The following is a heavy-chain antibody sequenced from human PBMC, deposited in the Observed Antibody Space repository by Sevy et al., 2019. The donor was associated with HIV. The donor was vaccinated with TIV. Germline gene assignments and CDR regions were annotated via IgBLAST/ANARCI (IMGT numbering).Heavy chain of an antibody. V-gene: IGHV1-2*02. CDR3: ARAGTLYSGYTYGSIDF. D-gene: IGHD5-18*01. CDR2: INPKRGDT. Sequence: ASVKVSCKASGYTFTGDYMHWVRQTPGQGLEWMGWINPKRGDTKSAQRFQGRVTMTRDTSISTAYMELSRLRSDDTAVYYCARAGTLYSGYTYGSIDFWGQGTLLTVSS. J-gene: IGHJ4*02. CDR1: GYTFTGDY.